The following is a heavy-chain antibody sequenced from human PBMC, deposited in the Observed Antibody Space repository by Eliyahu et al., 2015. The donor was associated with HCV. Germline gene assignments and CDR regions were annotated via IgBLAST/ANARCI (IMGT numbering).Heavy chain of an antibody. CDR1: GGSISSSSYY. Sequence: QLQLQESGPGLVKPSETLSLTCTVSGGSISSSSYYWGWIRQPPGKGLGWIGGIYYSGSTYYNPSLKSRVTISVDTSKNQFSLKLSSVTAADTAVYYCARYSYGPGRFDYWGQGTLVTVSS. D-gene: IGHD5-18*01. V-gene: IGHV4-39*01. CDR3: ARYSYGPGRFDY. J-gene: IGHJ4*02. CDR2: IYYSGST.